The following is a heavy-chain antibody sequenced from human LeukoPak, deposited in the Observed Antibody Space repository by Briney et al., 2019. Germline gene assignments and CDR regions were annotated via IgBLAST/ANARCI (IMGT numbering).Heavy chain of an antibody. J-gene: IGHJ4*02. CDR3: ARDWLKDPLSGWYDY. Sequence: RASVTVSCKASGYTFTSYGISWVRQAPGQGLEWMGWISAYNGNTNYAQKLQGRVTMTTDTSTSTAYMELRSLRSDDTAVYYSARDWLKDPLSGWYDYWGQGTLVTVSS. CDR1: GYTFTSYG. D-gene: IGHD6-19*01. CDR2: ISAYNGNT. V-gene: IGHV1-18*01.